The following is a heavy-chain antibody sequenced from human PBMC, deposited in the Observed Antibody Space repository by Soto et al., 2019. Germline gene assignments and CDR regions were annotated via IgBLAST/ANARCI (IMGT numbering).Heavy chain of an antibody. V-gene: IGHV3-48*01. CDR3: ARDPRGYCSGGSCYGTYYFDY. CDR1: GFTFSSYS. J-gene: IGHJ4*02. Sequence: VQLVESGGGLVQPGGSLRLSCAASGFTFSSYSMNWVRQAPGKGLEWVSYISSSSSTIYYADSVKGRFTISRDNAKNSLYLQMNSLRAEDTAVYYCARDPRGYCSGGSCYGTYYFDYWGQGTLVTVSS. D-gene: IGHD2-15*01. CDR2: ISSSSSTI.